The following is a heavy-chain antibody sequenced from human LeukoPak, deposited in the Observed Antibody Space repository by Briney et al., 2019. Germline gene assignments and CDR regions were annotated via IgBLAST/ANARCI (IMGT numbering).Heavy chain of an antibody. CDR3: ASASSPYYCYGMDV. Sequence: GASVKVSCKASGYTFTSYGISWVRQAPGQGLEWMGWISAYNGNTNYAQQLQGRVTMTTDTSTSTAYMELRSLRSDDTAVYYCASASSPYYCYGMDVWGQGTTVTVSS. CDR1: GYTFTSYG. CDR2: ISAYNGNT. J-gene: IGHJ6*02. D-gene: IGHD2-2*01. V-gene: IGHV1-18*01.